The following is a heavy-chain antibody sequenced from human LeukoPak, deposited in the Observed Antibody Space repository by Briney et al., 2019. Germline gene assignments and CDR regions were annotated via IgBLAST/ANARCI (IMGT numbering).Heavy chain of an antibody. CDR1: GFTFDTYA. V-gene: IGHV3-23*01. J-gene: IGHJ4*02. D-gene: IGHD2-2*01. CDR2: IIGTGGT. CDR3: ACQREYCSSGRCYFHH. Sequence: GGSLRLSCAASGFTFDTYAMTWVRQAPGKGLEWVSSIIGTGGTLYADSVKGRFTISRDNSKNTLYLQVNSLRVEDTAIYYCACQREYCSSGRCYFHHWGQGTLVTVSS.